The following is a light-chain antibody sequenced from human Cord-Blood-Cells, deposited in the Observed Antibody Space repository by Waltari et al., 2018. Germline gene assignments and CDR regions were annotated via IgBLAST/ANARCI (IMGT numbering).Light chain of an antibody. CDR1: SSAVGGYNY. J-gene: IGLJ1*01. V-gene: IGLV2-14*01. CDR3: SSYTSSSYV. Sequence: QSALTQPASASGSPGQSITISCTGTSSAVGGYNYVSWYQQHPGKAPKLMIYDVSNRPSGVSNRFSGSKSGNTASLTISGLQAEDEADYYCSSYTSSSYVVGTGTKVTVL. CDR2: DVS.